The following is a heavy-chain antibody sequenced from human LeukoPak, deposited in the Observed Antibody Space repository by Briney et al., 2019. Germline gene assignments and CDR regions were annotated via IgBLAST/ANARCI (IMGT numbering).Heavy chain of an antibody. Sequence: ASVKVSCKSCGYTFNSYDMDLVRQATGQGLAWMGLMNPNSGNTGYAQKFQGRVTLNMNTSISTAYVELSSLRAEGTAVCYFARSVLTGYYLVDYGGQGTLVSVSS. CDR2: MNPNSGNT. J-gene: IGHJ4*02. D-gene: IGHD3-9*01. CDR3: ARSVLTGYYLVDY. V-gene: IGHV1-8*02. CDR1: GYTFNSYD.